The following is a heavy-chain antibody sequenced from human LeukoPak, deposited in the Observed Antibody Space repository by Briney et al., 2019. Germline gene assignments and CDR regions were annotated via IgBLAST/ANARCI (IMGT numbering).Heavy chain of an antibody. CDR2: TNPSGGST. Sequence: ASVKVSCKASGYTFTSYYMHWVRQAPGQGLEWMGITNPSGGSTSYAQKFQGRVTMTRDMSTSTVYMELSSLRSEDTAVYHCARGDIVATIGGSFDYWGQGTLVTVSS. J-gene: IGHJ4*02. CDR3: ARGDIVATIGGSFDY. CDR1: GYTFTSYY. D-gene: IGHD5-12*01. V-gene: IGHV1-46*01.